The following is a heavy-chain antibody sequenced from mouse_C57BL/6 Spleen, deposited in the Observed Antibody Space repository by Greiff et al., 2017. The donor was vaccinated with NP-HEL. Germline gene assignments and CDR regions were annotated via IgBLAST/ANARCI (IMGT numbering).Heavy chain of an antibody. CDR1: GYTFTSYW. D-gene: IGHD2-3*01. J-gene: IGHJ2*01. V-gene: IGHV1-55*01. CDR2: IYPGSGST. CDR3: ARSGDGYWGDY. Sequence: VKLQQPGAELVKPGASVKMSCKASGYTFTSYWITWVKQRPGQGLEWIGDIYPGSGSTNYNEKFKSKATLTVDTSSSTAYMQLSSLTSGDSAVYYCARSGDGYWGDYWGQGTTLTVSS.